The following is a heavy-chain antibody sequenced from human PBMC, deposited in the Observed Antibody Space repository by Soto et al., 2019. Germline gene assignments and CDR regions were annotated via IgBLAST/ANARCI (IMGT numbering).Heavy chain of an antibody. V-gene: IGHV4-61*01. CDR2: IYYSGST. Sequence: QVQLQESGPGLVKPSETLSLTCTVSGGSVSSGSYYWSWIRQPPGKGLEWIGYIYYSGSTNYNPSLKSRVTISVDTSKNQFSLKLSSVTAADTAVYYCARLRRDGYNLVYYYGMDVWGQGTTVTVSS. CDR1: GGSVSSGSYY. CDR3: ARLRRDGYNLVYYYGMDV. J-gene: IGHJ6*02. D-gene: IGHD5-12*01.